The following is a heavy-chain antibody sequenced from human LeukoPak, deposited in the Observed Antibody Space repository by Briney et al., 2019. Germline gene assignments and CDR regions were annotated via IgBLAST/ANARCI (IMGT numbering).Heavy chain of an antibody. CDR2: ISSSSNYI. J-gene: IGHJ4*02. Sequence: GGSLRLSCAASGFTFSTYNMHWVRQAPGKGLEWVSSISSSSNYIYYADSVRGRFTISRDNAKNSLYLHMNSLRVEDTAVYYCSRRGVAGGTDYWGQGTLVTVSS. CDR3: SRRGVAGGTDY. CDR1: GFTFSTYN. D-gene: IGHD6-13*01. V-gene: IGHV3-21*01.